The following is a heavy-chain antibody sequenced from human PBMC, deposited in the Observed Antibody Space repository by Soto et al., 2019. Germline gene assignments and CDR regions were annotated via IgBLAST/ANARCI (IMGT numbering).Heavy chain of an antibody. CDR1: GFTFSSYA. CDR3: AKVPHRYYYDSSGSRLDY. J-gene: IGHJ4*02. V-gene: IGHV3-23*01. D-gene: IGHD3-22*01. CDR2: ISCSGGST. Sequence: LRLSCAASGFTFSSYAMSWVRQAAVKGLEWVSAISCSGGSTYYADSVKGRFTISRDNSKNTLYLQMNSLRAEDTAVYYCAKVPHRYYYDSSGSRLDYWGQGTLVTVSS.